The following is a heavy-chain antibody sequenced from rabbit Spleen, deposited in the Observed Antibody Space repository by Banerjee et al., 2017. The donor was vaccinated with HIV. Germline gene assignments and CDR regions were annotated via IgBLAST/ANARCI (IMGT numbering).Heavy chain of an antibody. CDR1: GFSFSSRYY. CDR2: VGSGATGNT. J-gene: IGHJ4*01. CDR3: VRDTWHFSL. Sequence: QSLEESGGGLVQPEGSLTLTCTASGFSFSSRYYMCWVRQAPGKGLEWIGCVGSGATGNTYYASWVNGRFTISSHNAQNTLYLQLSSLTAADTATYFCVRDTWHFSLWGQGTLVTVS. D-gene: IGHD3-1*01. V-gene: IGHV1S40*01.